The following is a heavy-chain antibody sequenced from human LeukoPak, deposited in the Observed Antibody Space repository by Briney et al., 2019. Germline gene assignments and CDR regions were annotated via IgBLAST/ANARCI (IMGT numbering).Heavy chain of an antibody. CDR1: GGSVSSGSYY. V-gene: IGHV4-39*01. D-gene: IGHD3-3*01. J-gene: IGHJ5*02. CDR3: ARRLKFYDFWSAPGWFDP. CDR2: VYYSGTT. Sequence: SETLSLTCNVSGGSVSSGSYYWSWIRQPPGKGLEWIGSVYYSGTTYYKSSLKSRLTLSVDTSNNQFSLKLRSVNAIDTAVYYCARRLKFYDFWSAPGWFDPWGQGTLVTVSS.